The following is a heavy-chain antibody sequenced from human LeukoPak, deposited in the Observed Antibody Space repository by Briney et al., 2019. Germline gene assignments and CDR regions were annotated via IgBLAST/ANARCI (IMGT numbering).Heavy chain of an antibody. D-gene: IGHD6-13*01. Sequence: GGSLRLSCAASGFIFSSYGMYWVRQAPGKGLEWVAFIRYDGSNKYYADSVKGRLTISRDNSKNTLYLQMNSLRAEDTAVYYCAKDLAAAGIRYFQHWGQGTLVTVSS. J-gene: IGHJ1*01. CDR2: IRYDGSNK. CDR3: AKDLAAAGIRYFQH. V-gene: IGHV3-30*02. CDR1: GFIFSSYG.